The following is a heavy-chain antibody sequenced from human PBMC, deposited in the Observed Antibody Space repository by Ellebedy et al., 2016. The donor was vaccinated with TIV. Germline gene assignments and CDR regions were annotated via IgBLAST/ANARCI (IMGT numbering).Heavy chain of an antibody. CDR3: ARDPRGVGDYCDNCFDP. CDR1: GFTVSTYF. Sequence: PGGSLRLSCAASGFTVSTYFMNWVRQTPGKGLEWVSVIYNDGGTNYTDSVKGRFTISRDSSKNTLYLQMNSLRVEDTAVYYCARDPRGVGDYCDNCFDPWGQGTLVTVSS. D-gene: IGHD3-22*01. CDR2: IYNDGGT. V-gene: IGHV3-66*01. J-gene: IGHJ5*02.